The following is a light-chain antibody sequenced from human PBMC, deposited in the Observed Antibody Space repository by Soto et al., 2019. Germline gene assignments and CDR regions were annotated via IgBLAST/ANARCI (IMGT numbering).Light chain of an antibody. CDR3: QSFDNSLSDYYV. CDR1: SSNIASYD. J-gene: IGLJ1*01. V-gene: IGLV1-40*01. CDR2: QNT. Sequence: QLVLTQPPSVSGAPGQRVTISCTGISSNIASYDVHWYQQLPGTAPKLLIYQNTNRPSGVPDRFSGSKSGTLASLAITGLQAEDEADDYCQSFDNSLSDYYVFGTGTKLTVL.